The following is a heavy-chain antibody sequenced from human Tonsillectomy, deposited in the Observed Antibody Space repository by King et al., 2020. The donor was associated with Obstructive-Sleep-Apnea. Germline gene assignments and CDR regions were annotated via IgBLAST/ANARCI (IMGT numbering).Heavy chain of an antibody. CDR2: IYHSGST. CDR3: ARYYDSRDYYYYYGMDV. D-gene: IGHD3-22*01. Sequence: QLQESGPGLVKPSGTLSLTCAVSGGSISSSNWWSWVRQPPGKGLEWIGEIYHSGSTNYNPSLKSRVTISVDKSKNQFSLKLSPVTAADTAVYYCARYYDSRDYYYYYGMDVWGQGTTVTVSS. CDR1: GGSISSSNW. J-gene: IGHJ6*02. V-gene: IGHV4-4*02.